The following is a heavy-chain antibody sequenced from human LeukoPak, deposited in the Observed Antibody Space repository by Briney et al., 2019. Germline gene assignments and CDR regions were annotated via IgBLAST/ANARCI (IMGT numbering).Heavy chain of an antibody. CDR3: VRDDCSSNTCYSGDY. Sequence: ASVEVSCKASGYTFTNYGLSWVRQAPGQGLEWMGWISTYHDEINYAQKFQGRVTMTTDTSTSTAYMQLRSLRPDDTAMYYCVRDDCSSNTCYSGDYWGQGTLVTVSS. D-gene: IGHD2-2*01. CDR2: ISTYHDEI. CDR1: GYTFTNYG. V-gene: IGHV1-18*01. J-gene: IGHJ4*02.